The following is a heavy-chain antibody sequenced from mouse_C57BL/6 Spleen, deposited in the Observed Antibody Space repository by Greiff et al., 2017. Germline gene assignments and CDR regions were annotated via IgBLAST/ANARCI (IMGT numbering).Heavy chain of an antibody. V-gene: IGHV1-69*01. Sequence: QVQLQQPGAELVMPGASVKLSCKASGYTFTSYWMHWVKQRPGQGLEWIGEIDPSDSYTNYNQKFKGKSTLSVDKSSSTAYMQHSSLTSENSAVYYCARSWEQAWFAYWGQGTLVTVSA. CDR3: ARSWEQAWFAY. CDR2: IDPSDSYT. D-gene: IGHD4-1*01. J-gene: IGHJ3*01. CDR1: GYTFTSYW.